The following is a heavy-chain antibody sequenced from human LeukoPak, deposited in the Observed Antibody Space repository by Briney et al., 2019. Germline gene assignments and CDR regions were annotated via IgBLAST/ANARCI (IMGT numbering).Heavy chain of an antibody. Sequence: ASETLSLTCTVSGDSISSYYWSWIRQPPGKGLERIGYLHNNGRTNYNPSLKSRVTISVDTSKNQFSLKLTFVTAADTAVYYCARDPAKYDSSGYPNWYFDLWGRGTLVTVSS. J-gene: IGHJ2*01. CDR2: LHNNGRT. CDR1: GDSISSYY. CDR3: ARDPAKYDSSGYPNWYFDL. V-gene: IGHV4-59*01. D-gene: IGHD3-22*01.